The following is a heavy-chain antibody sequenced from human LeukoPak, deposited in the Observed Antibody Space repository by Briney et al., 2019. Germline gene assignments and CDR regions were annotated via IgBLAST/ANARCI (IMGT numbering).Heavy chain of an antibody. D-gene: IGHD3-22*01. CDR3: ARDSPPNYYDSSGPYGD. Sequence: SVKVSCKASGGTFSSYAISWVRRAPGQGLEWMGRMIPILGIANYAQKFQGRATITADKSTSTAYMELSSLRSEDTAVYYCARDSPPNYYDSSGPYGDWGQGTLVTVSS. J-gene: IGHJ4*02. V-gene: IGHV1-69*04. CDR1: GGTFSSYA. CDR2: MIPILGIA.